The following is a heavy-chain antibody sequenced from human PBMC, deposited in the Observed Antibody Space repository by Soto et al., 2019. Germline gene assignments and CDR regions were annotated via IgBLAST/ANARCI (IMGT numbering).Heavy chain of an antibody. CDR2: IYYSGST. J-gene: IGHJ4*02. Sequence: PSETLSLTCAVSGGSVSSGTYYWSWIRHPPGKGLEWIGFIYYSGSTNYNPSLKSRVTISVDTSKNQFSLKLSSVTAADTAVYYCARVWDSSGYPSDYWGQGTLVTVSS. V-gene: IGHV4-61*01. D-gene: IGHD3-22*01. CDR3: ARVWDSSGYPSDY. CDR1: GGSVSSGTYY.